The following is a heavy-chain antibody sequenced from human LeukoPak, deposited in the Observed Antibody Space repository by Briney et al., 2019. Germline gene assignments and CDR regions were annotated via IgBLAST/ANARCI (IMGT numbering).Heavy chain of an antibody. CDR1: GFTFSSYD. V-gene: IGHV3-48*03. Sequence: GGSLRLSCAASGFTFSSYDMNWVRQAPGKGLEWVSFISSSGTTIGYADFVKGRFTISRDNTKNSLYLQMNSLRVEDTAIYHCARSFDIWGQGTMVTVSP. CDR2: ISSSGTTI. CDR3: ARSFDI. J-gene: IGHJ3*02.